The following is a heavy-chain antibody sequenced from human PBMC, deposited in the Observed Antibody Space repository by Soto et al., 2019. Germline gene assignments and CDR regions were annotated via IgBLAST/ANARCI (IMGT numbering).Heavy chain of an antibody. D-gene: IGHD6-25*01. CDR1: GGTFSSYT. J-gene: IGHJ4*02. CDR3: ARDLGPNAAWDY. V-gene: IGHV1-69*04. CDR2: IIPILGIA. Sequence: SVKVSCKASGGTFSSYTISWVRQAPGQGLEWMGRIIPILGIANYAQKFQGRVTITADKSTSTAYMELSSLRSEDTAVYYCARDLGPNAAWDYWGQGTLVTVSS.